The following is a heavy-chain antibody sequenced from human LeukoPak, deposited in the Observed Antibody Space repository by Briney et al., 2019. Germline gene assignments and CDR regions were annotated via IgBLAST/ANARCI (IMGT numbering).Heavy chain of an antibody. D-gene: IGHD7-27*01. CDR1: GGSISSYY. V-gene: IGHV4-59*12. CDR2: ISYSGGT. J-gene: IGHJ4*02. CDR3: ARLNWEYFFDY. Sequence: SETLSLTCTVSGGSISSYYWSWIRQPPGKGLEWIGYISYSGGTNYNPSLNSRVIISVDTSKNQFSLRLTSVTAADTALYYCARLNWEYFFDYWGQGSLVTVSS.